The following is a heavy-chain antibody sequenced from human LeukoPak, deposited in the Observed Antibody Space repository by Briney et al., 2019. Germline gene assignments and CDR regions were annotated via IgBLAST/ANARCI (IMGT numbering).Heavy chain of an antibody. Sequence: SETLSLSCTASGGSMSSYCWSWIRQPPGRGLEWIGYMDSSGSTNYNPSLKNRVIISVDRSKSQSSLKLSSVTAADTAVYYCARHGGTYSFDYWGPGTLVTVSS. D-gene: IGHD1-26*01. J-gene: IGHJ4*02. CDR2: MDSSGST. V-gene: IGHV4-59*08. CDR1: GGSMSSYC. CDR3: ARHGGTYSFDY.